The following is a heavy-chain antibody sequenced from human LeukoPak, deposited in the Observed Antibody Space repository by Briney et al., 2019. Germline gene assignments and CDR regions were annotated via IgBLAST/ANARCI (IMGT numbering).Heavy chain of an antibody. V-gene: IGHV4-59*01. J-gene: IGHJ4*02. CDR1: GGSISGYY. CDR3: ARYDFWSGSFDY. CDR2: IYYSGTT. D-gene: IGHD3-3*01. Sequence: SETLSLTCTVAGGSISGYYWSWIRQPAGKGMEWIGYIYYSGTTNYNPSLKSRLTISVDTSKNQFSLKLTSVTAADTALYYCARYDFWSGSFDYWGQGTLVTVSS.